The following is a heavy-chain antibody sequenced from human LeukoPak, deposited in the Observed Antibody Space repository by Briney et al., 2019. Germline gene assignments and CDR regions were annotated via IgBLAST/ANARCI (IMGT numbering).Heavy chain of an antibody. CDR1: GFTFSSYG. CDR3: AKNRYYDSSGYLDY. CDR2: IRYDGSNK. D-gene: IGHD3-22*01. V-gene: IGHV3-30*02. Sequence: PGGSLRLSCAASGFTFSSYGMHWVRQAPGKGLEWVAFIRYDGSNKYYADSVKGRFTISRDNSKNTLYLQMNSLRAEDTAVYYCAKNRYYDSSGYLDYWGQGTLVTVSS. J-gene: IGHJ4*02.